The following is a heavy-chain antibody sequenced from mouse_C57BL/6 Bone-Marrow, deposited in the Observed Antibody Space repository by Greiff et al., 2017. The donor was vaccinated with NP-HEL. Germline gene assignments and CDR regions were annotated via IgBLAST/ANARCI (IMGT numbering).Heavy chain of an antibody. CDR1: GFTFSDYG. D-gene: IGHD1-1*01. V-gene: IGHV5-17*01. J-gene: IGHJ1*03. CDR2: ISSGSSTI. CDR3: ARRGYYGSSWDWYFDV. Sequence: EVKVVESGGGLVKPGGSLKLSCAASGFTFSDYGMHWVRQAPEKGLEWVAYISSGSSTIYYADTVKGRFTISRDNAKNTLFLQMTSLRSEDTAMYYCARRGYYGSSWDWYFDVWGTGTTVTVSS.